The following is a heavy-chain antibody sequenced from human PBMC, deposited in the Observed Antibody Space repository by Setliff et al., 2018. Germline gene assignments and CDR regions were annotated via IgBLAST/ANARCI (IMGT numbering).Heavy chain of an antibody. V-gene: IGHV3-48*01. CDR2: ITSSSSTI. CDR1: GLAFSTYR. Sequence: GGSLRLSCAASGLAFSTYRMNWVRQAPGKGLEWVSYITSSSSTIDYADSVKGRFTISRDDAKNSLYLQMNSLRAEDTAVYYCARVIYFYYMDVWGKGTTVTVSS. J-gene: IGHJ6*03. CDR3: ARVIYFYYMDV.